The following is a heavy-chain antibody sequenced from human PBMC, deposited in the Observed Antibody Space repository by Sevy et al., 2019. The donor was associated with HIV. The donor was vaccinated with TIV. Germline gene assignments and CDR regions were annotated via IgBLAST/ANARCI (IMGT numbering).Heavy chain of an antibody. CDR3: AHETFGRFES. V-gene: IGHV3-7*01. D-gene: IGHD3-16*01. CDR2: IKGEGSDK. Sequence: GGSLRLSCAASGFTFSVNWMNWVRQAPGKGLEWVANIKGEGSDKHYVDSVEGRFTISRDNAKNLLYLQMNSLRVEDTAVYYCAHETFGRFESWGQGTLVTVSS. CDR1: GFTFSVNW. J-gene: IGHJ4*02.